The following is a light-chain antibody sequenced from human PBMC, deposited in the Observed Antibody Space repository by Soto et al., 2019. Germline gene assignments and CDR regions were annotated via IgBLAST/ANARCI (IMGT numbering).Light chain of an antibody. CDR1: QSVSSY. J-gene: IGKJ4*01. CDR2: DAS. V-gene: IGKV3-11*01. CDR3: QQRRNWPT. Sequence: EIVLTQSPATLSLSPGERATLSCRASQSVSSYLAWYQQKPGQAPRLLIYDASNRATGIPARFSGSGSGTDFTLTISILEPEDFSVYYCQQRRNWPTFGGGTKVEIK.